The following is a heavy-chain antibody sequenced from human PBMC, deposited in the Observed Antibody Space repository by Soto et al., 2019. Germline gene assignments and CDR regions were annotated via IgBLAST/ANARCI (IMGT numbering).Heavy chain of an antibody. D-gene: IGHD5-18*01. V-gene: IGHV3-23*01. CDR2: ISGNGVTT. J-gene: IGHJ4*02. CDR1: GFTFSGYA. CDR3: AKMDTAMVIYFDY. Sequence: PGGSLRLSCAASGFTFSGYAMSWVRQAPGKGLEWVAAISGNGVTTYYADSVEGRFTISRDNSKKMLYMQMDSLRAEDTAVYYCAKMDTAMVIYFDYWGQGTLVTVSS.